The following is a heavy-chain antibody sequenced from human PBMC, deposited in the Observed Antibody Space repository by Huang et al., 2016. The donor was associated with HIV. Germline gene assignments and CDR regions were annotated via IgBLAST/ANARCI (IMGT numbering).Heavy chain of an antibody. Sequence: QLLLQESGPGLVKPSEALALTCAVSGGSIRSSDYHWGWIRQPPGKGLEWIGSIYYKGRTHYSPSLKSRVTIAVDTSKNPFFLNLTSMTAADTAVYYCARHREGPVAYYSGWGSHLNYMDVWGRGRTVVVSS. V-gene: IGHV4-39*01. J-gene: IGHJ6*03. CDR3: ARHREGPVAYYSGWGSHLNYMDV. CDR2: IYYKGRT. CDR1: GGSIRSSDYH. D-gene: IGHD3-10*01.